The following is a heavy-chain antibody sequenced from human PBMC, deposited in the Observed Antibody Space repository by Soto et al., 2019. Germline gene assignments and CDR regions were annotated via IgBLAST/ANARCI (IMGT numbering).Heavy chain of an antibody. V-gene: IGHV3-23*01. J-gene: IGHJ6*02. CDR2: ISGSGGST. CDR3: AKDGGIAAAGRPPYYYYGMDV. Sequence: EVQLLESGGGLVQPGGSLRLSCAASGFTFSSYAMSWVRQAPGKGLEWVSAISGSGGSTYYADSVQGRFTISRDNSKNTLYLQMNSLRAEDTAVYYCAKDGGIAAAGRPPYYYYGMDVWGQGTTVTVSS. CDR1: GFTFSSYA. D-gene: IGHD6-13*01.